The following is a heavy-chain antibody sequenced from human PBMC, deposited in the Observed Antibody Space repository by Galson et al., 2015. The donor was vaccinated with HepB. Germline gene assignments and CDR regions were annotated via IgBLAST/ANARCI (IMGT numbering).Heavy chain of an antibody. D-gene: IGHD6-19*01. CDR3: ARVGIGAVAGLYYFDY. V-gene: IGHV1-69*04. CDR1: GGTFSSYA. CDR2: IIPILGIA. J-gene: IGHJ4*02. Sequence: SVKVSCKASGGTFSSYAISWVRQAPGQGLEWMGRIIPILGIANYAQKFQGRVTITADKSTSTAYMELSSLRSEDTAVYYCARVGIGAVAGLYYFDYWGQGTLVTVSS.